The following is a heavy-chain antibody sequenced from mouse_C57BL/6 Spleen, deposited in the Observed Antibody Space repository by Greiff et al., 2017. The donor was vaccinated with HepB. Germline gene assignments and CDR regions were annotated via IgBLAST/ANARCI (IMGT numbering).Heavy chain of an antibody. CDR2: INPNYGTT. J-gene: IGHJ2*01. CDR3: VGTTVVAFYYFDY. Sequence: VQLQQSGPELVKPGASVKISCKASGYSFTDYNMNWVKQSNGKSLEWIGVINPNYGTTSYNQKFKGKATLTVDQSSSTAYMQLNSLTSEDSAVYYCVGTTVVAFYYFDYWGQGTTLTVSS. CDR1: GYSFTDYN. D-gene: IGHD1-1*01. V-gene: IGHV1-39*01.